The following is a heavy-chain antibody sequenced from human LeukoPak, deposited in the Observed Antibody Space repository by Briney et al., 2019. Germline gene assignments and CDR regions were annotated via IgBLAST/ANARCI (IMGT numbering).Heavy chain of an antibody. CDR2: ISGDAETI. CDR1: GFTFIEHE. J-gene: IGHJ4*02. Sequence: GGSLRLSCVGSGFTFIEHEMNWVRQTPGKGLEWISYISGDAETIFYRDSVRGRVTISRDNTKNSLYLQMNSLRAEDTAVYYCARLLVYNSGGEAFDHWGQGTLVTVSS. D-gene: IGHD1-20*01. CDR3: ARLLVYNSGGEAFDH. V-gene: IGHV3-48*03.